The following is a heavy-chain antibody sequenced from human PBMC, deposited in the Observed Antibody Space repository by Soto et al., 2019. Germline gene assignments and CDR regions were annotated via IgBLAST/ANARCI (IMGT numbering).Heavy chain of an antibody. Sequence: QVQLVQSGAEVKKPGASVKVSCKASGYTFTSYSVTWVRQAPGQGLEWMGWINAHNANTNYAQKLQGRVTMTTDTSTNTTYMELTSLRSDDTAGYSCARYSTGWLLSDYWGQGTLVTVSS. CDR1: GYTFTSYS. D-gene: IGHD6-19*01. CDR3: ARYSTGWLLSDY. V-gene: IGHV1-18*01. CDR2: INAHNANT. J-gene: IGHJ4*02.